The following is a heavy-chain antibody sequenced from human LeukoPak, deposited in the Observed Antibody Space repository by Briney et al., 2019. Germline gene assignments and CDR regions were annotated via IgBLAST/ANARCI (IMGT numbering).Heavy chain of an antibody. J-gene: IGHJ4*02. Sequence: PSATLSLTCTVSGDSISSGDYYWSWIRQFPGKGLEWIGYMSYSGSTYYNPSLKSRITISVDTSKNQFSLKLSSVTAADTAVYYCARYNYGSGSYSAFDYWGQGTLVTVSS. V-gene: IGHV4-31*03. CDR2: MSYSGST. D-gene: IGHD3-10*01. CDR1: GDSISSGDYY. CDR3: ARYNYGSGSYSAFDY.